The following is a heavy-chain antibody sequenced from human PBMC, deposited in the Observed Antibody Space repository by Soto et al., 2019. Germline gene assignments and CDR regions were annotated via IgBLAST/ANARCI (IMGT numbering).Heavy chain of an antibody. V-gene: IGHV1-8*01. D-gene: IGHD2-21*01. CDR1: GDTFTNLD. CDR2: MHANSGNR. Sequence: QVQLVQSGAEVKEPGASVKVSCKASGDTFTNLDFNWVREATGQGLEWVGWMHANSGNRCYAQKFQDRVTLTRDTSISTAYMELSSLRSEDTAVYYCVRYIFARGFEIWRQGTKVTVSS. CDR3: VRYIFARGFEI. J-gene: IGHJ3*02.